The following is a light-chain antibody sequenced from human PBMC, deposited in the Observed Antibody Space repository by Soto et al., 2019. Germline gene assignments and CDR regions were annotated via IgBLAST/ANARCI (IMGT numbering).Light chain of an antibody. V-gene: IGKV3-20*01. CDR1: QSVSSSY. CDR2: DAS. J-gene: IGKJ2*01. CDR3: QQFGSSLYT. Sequence: EIVLTQSPGTLSLSPGERATLSCRASQSVSSSYLAWYQQKPGQAPRLLIYDASSRATGIPDRFSGSGSGTDFTLTISRLEPDDFAVYYCQQFGSSLYTFGRGTKLEIK.